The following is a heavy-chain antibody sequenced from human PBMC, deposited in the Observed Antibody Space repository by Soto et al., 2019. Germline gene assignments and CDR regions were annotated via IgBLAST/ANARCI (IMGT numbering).Heavy chain of an antibody. CDR3: AKDKWSQQLAPGQAFDI. J-gene: IGHJ3*02. Sequence: GGSLRLSCAASGFTFSSYAMSWVRQAPGKGLEWVSAISGSGGSTYYADSVKGRFTISRDNSKNTLYLQMNSLRAEDTAVYYCAKDKWSQQLAPGQAFDIWGQGTMVTVS. CDR1: GFTFSSYA. D-gene: IGHD6-13*01. CDR2: ISGSGGST. V-gene: IGHV3-23*01.